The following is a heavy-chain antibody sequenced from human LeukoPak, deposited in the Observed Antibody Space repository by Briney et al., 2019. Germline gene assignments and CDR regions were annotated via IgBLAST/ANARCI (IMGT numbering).Heavy chain of an antibody. V-gene: IGHV4-4*07. CDR3: ARAKSDFWSIDVFDI. D-gene: IGHD3-3*01. CDR2: IYTSGST. CDR1: GGSISSYY. Sequence: SETLSLTCTVSGGSISSYYWSWIRQPAGKGLEWIGRIYTSGSTNYNPSLKSRVTMSVDTSKNQFSLKLSSVTAADTAMYYCARAKSDFWSIDVFDIWGQGTMVTVSS. J-gene: IGHJ3*02.